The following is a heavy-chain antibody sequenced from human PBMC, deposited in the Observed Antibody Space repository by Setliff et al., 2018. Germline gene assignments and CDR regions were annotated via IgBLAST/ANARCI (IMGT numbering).Heavy chain of an antibody. V-gene: IGHV4-39*07. CDR1: GGSISSSSHY. D-gene: IGHD3-3*01. Sequence: PSETLSLTCTVSGGSISSSSHYWGWARQSPGKGLDWIGEINHSGTTNYDPSLEGRISISVDTSKRQFSLKLSSVTAADMAVYYCRFWSGYYKNDYWAQGTVVTVSS. CDR3: RFWSGYYKNDY. J-gene: IGHJ4*02. CDR2: INHSGTT.